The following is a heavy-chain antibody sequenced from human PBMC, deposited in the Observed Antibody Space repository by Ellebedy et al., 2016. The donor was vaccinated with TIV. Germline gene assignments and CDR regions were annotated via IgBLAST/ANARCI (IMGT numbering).Heavy chain of an antibody. CDR3: ARGAKIMAKWFDP. J-gene: IGHJ5*02. CDR1: GYTFTSYD. CDR2: MNPNSGNT. V-gene: IGHV1-8*01. Sequence: ASVKVSCXASGYTFTSYDINWVRQATGQGLEWMGWMNPNSGNTGYAQKFQGRVTMTRNTSISTAYMELSSLRSEDTAVYYCARGAKIMAKWFDPWGQGTLVTVSS. D-gene: IGHD5-12*01.